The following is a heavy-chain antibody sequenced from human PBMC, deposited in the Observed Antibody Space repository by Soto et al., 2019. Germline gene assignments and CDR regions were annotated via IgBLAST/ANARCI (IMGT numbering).Heavy chain of an antibody. CDR3: ARENSEYSYGFSAYDY. D-gene: IGHD5-18*01. V-gene: IGHV3-21*01. Sequence: PGGSLRLSCAASGFTFSSYSMNWVRQAPGKGLEWVSSISSSSSSYIYYADSVKGRFTISRDNAKNSLYLQMNSLRAEDTAVYYCARENSEYSYGFSAYDYWGQGTLVTVSS. CDR2: ISSSSSSYI. CDR1: GFTFSSYS. J-gene: IGHJ4*02.